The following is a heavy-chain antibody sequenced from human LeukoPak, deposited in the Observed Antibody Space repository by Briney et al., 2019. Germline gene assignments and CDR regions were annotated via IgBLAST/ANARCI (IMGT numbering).Heavy chain of an antibody. V-gene: IGHV3-74*01. Sequence: GGALRLSCAASWFTLRCYLVDWVPPGSGEGLVWVSRINSDGSSTSYADSVKGRFTISRDNAKNTLYLQMNSLRDEDTAVYYCARVSTYSAIDYWGQGTLVTVSS. CDR2: INSDGSST. D-gene: IGHD1-26*01. J-gene: IGHJ4*02. CDR3: ARVSTYSAIDY. CDR1: WFTLRCYL.